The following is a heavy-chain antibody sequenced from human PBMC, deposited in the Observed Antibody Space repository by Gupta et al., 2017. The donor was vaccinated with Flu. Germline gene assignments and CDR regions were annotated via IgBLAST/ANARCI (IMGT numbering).Heavy chain of an antibody. CDR3: ARYSALCRAFDY. V-gene: IGHV3-13*04. D-gene: IGHD2-21*01. Sequence: EVQLVESGGGLVQPGGSLRLSCAASGFTFSSYDMPWVRQATGKSLEWVSAIGTAVDTYYPGSVKGRFTISRENAKNSLYLQMNSLRAGDTAVYYCARYSALCRAFDYWGQGTLVTVSS. CDR1: GFTFSSYD. CDR2: IGTAVDT. J-gene: IGHJ4*02.